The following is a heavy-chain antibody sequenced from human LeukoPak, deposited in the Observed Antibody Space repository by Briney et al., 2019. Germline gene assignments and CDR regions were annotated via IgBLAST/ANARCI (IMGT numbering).Heavy chain of an antibody. CDR1: GGXISNFF. J-gene: IGHJ4*02. V-gene: IGHV4-59*08. D-gene: IGHD4-17*01. CDR3: ASLSTVTQGYFDS. CDR2: IYYTGST. Sequence: SETLSLTCTVSGGXISNFFCSWIRQPPGKGLEWIGYIYYTGSTNYNPSLKSRLTISLDASKNQFSLKLSSVTATDTAIYYCASLSTVTQGYFDSWGQGTLVTVSS.